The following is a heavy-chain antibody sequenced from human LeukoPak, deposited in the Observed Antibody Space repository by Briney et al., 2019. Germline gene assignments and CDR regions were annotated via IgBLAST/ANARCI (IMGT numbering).Heavy chain of an antibody. Sequence: SETLSLTCAVYGGSFSGYYWSWIRQPPGKGLEWIGSIYYSGSTYYNPSLKSRVTISVDTSKNQFSLKLSSVTAADTAVYYCARDDTGATRAFDIWGQGTTVTVSS. J-gene: IGHJ3*02. CDR2: IYYSGST. V-gene: IGHV4-34*01. CDR3: ARDDTGATRAFDI. D-gene: IGHD1-7*01. CDR1: GGSFSGYY.